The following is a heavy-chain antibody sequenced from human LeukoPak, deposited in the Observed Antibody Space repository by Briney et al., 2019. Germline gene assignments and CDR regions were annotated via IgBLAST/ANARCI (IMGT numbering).Heavy chain of an antibody. CDR2: IWYGGTKK. CDR1: GFTFSSYW. D-gene: IGHD6-6*01. J-gene: IGHJ1*01. CDR3: AKDKGPHISSSDF. Sequence: GGSLRLSCAASGFTFSSYWMSWVRQAPGQGLEWVATIWYGGTKKFYADHVKGRFTISRDNSENMLYLQMSRLTGEDAGTYYCAKDKGPHISSSDFWGQGTVVTVSS. V-gene: IGHV3-30*02.